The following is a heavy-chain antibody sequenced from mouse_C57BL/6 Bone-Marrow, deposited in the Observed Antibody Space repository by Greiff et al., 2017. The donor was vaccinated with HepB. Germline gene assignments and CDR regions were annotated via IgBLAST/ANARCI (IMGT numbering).Heavy chain of an antibody. CDR3: TRWAP. CDR1: GYTFTDYE. J-gene: IGHJ2*01. Sequence: VKLMESGAELVRPGASVTLSCKASGYTFTDYEMHWVKQTPVHGLEWLGAIDTETGGTAYNQKFKGKAILTADKSSSTAYMELRSLTSEDSAVYYCTRWAPWGQGTTLTVSS. V-gene: IGHV1-15*01. CDR2: IDTETGGT.